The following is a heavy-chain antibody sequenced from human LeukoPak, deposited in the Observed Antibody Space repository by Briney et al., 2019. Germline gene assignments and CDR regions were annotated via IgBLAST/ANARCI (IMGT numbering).Heavy chain of an antibody. V-gene: IGHV3-30-3*01. CDR2: ISCDGSNK. D-gene: IGHD3-3*01. Sequence: GGSLRLSCAASGFTFSSYAMHWVRQAPGKGLEWVAVISCDGSNKYYADSVKGRFTISRDNSKNTLYLQMNSLRAEDTAVYYCARETGVSVYYFDYWGQGTLVTVSS. CDR1: GFTFSSYA. CDR3: ARETGVSVYYFDY. J-gene: IGHJ4*02.